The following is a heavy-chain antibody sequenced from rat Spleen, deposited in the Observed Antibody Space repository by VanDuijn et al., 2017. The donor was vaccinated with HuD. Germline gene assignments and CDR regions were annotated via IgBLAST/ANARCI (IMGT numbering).Heavy chain of an antibody. V-gene: IGHV5-34*01. D-gene: IGHD1-11*01. J-gene: IGHJ2*01. CDR2: ISSSSSYI. Sequence: EVQLVESGGGLVQPGRSLKLSCLASGFSFSNYGMNWIRQAPGKGLEWVASISSSSSYIYYADTVKGRFTISRENAKNTLYLQMTSLRSEDTALYYCARLEGDYWGQGVMVTVSS. CDR1: GFSFSNYG. CDR3: ARLEGDY.